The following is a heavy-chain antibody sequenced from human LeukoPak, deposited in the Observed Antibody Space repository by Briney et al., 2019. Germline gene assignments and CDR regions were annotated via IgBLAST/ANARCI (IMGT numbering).Heavy chain of an antibody. CDR3: AKNGGSYWTPYWYFDL. Sequence: GGSLRLSCAASGFTFSSYWMSWVRQAPGKGLEWVSAISGSGGSAYYADSVKGRFTISRDNSKNTLYLQMNSLRAEDTAVYYCAKNGGSYWTPYWYFDLWGRGTLVTVSS. V-gene: IGHV3-23*01. J-gene: IGHJ2*01. CDR1: GFTFSSYW. D-gene: IGHD1-26*01. CDR2: ISGSGGSA.